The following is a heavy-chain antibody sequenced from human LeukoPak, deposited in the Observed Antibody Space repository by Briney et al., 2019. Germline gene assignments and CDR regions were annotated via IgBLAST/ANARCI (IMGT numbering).Heavy chain of an antibody. J-gene: IGHJ4*02. V-gene: IGHV3-33*01. Sequence: GGSLRLSCAASGFSLSAYGVHWVRQAPGKGLEWVAVIWYDGTSKDYADSVKGRFTFSRDNSKNTLYLQMNSLTIEDTAVYYCARSQSSSLIDYWGQGTLVTVSS. CDR3: ARSQSSSLIDY. CDR1: GFSLSAYG. D-gene: IGHD6-13*01. CDR2: IWYDGTSK.